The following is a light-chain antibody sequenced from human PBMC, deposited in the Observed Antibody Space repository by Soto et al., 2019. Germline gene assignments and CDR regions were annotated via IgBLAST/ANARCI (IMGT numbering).Light chain of an antibody. Sequence: EIVMTQSPATRSVSPGERATLSCRASQSVSSNLVWYQQKPGQAPRLLIYGASTRATGIPARFSGSGSGTEFTLTISSLQSENFAVYYCQQYNNWPPTFGQGTRLEIK. CDR1: QSVSSN. CDR3: QQYNNWPPT. CDR2: GAS. J-gene: IGKJ5*01. V-gene: IGKV3-15*01.